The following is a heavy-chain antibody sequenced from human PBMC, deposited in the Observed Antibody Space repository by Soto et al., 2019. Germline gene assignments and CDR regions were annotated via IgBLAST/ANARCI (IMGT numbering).Heavy chain of an antibody. V-gene: IGHV4-34*01. CDR2: INHSGST. J-gene: IGHJ6*02. D-gene: IGHD3-3*01. CDR3: ARALPYYDFWSGYYSYFYGLDV. CDR1: GESFSGYY. Sequence: QVQLQQWGAGLLKPSETLSLTCAVYGESFSGYYWSWIRQPPGKGLEWIGEINHSGSTNYNPSPQRRVTTSADTSKNQFSLRLSSVTAADTAVYYCARALPYYDFWSGYYSYFYGLDVWGQGTTVTVSS.